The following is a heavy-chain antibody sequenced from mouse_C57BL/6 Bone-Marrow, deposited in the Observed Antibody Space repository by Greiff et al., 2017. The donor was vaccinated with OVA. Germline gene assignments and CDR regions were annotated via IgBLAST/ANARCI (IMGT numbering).Heavy chain of an antibody. Sequence: VKLQQSGAELVRPGTSVKVSCKASGYAFTNYLIEWVKQRPGQGLEWIGVINPGSGGTNYNEKFKGKATLTADKSSSTAYMQLSSLTSEDSAVYFCARGNYGSSPSYWGQGTTLTVSS. CDR3: ARGNYGSSPSY. J-gene: IGHJ2*01. D-gene: IGHD1-1*01. V-gene: IGHV1-54*01. CDR2: INPGSGGT. CDR1: GYAFTNYL.